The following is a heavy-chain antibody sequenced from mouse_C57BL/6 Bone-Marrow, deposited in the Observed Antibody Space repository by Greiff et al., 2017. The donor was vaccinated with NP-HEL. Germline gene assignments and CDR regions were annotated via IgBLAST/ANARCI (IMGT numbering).Heavy chain of an antibody. CDR1: GYTFTSYW. V-gene: IGHV1-69*01. Sequence: QVQLQQPGAELVMPGASVKLSCKASGYTFTSYWMHWVKQRPGQGLEWIGEIDPSDSYTNYNQKFKGKSTLTVDKSSSTAYMQLSSLTSEDSAVYYCAMVTTVVDLYYYAMDYWGQGTSVTVSS. CDR2: IDPSDSYT. D-gene: IGHD1-1*01. CDR3: AMVTTVVDLYYYAMDY. J-gene: IGHJ4*01.